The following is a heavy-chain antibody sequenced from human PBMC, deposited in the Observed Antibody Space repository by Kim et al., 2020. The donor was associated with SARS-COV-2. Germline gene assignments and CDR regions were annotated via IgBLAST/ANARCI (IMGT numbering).Heavy chain of an antibody. CDR2: INSDGSST. V-gene: IGHV3-74*01. CDR3: ASRTYSGSYYYFDY. CDR1: GFTFSSYW. Sequence: GGSLRLSCAASGFTFSSYWMHWVRQVPGKGLVCVSRINSDGSSTSYADSVKGRFTISRDNAKNTLYLQMNSLRAEDTAVYYCASRTYSGSYYYFDYWGQGTLVTVSS. D-gene: IGHD1-26*01. J-gene: IGHJ4*02.